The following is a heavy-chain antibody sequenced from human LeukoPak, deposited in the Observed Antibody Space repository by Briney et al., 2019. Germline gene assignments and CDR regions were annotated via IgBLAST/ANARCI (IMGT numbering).Heavy chain of an antibody. V-gene: IGHV3-11*01. CDR2: ISSSGSTI. Sequence: GGSLRLSCAASGFTFSDYYMSWIREAPGKGLEWGSYISSSGSTIYYADSVKGRFTISRDNAKNSLYLQMNRLRAEDTAVYYCARAAGPDSSGDWEGYWGQGTLVTVSS. CDR1: GFTFSDYY. CDR3: ARAAGPDSSGDWEGY. D-gene: IGHD3-22*01. J-gene: IGHJ4*02.